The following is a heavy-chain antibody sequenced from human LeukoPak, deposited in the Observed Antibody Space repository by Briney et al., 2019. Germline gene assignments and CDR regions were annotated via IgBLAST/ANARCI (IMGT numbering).Heavy chain of an antibody. J-gene: IGHJ4*02. CDR2: IIPIFGTA. D-gene: IGHD4-17*01. Sequence: SVKVSCKASGGTFSSYAISWVRQAPGQGPEWMGGIIPIFGTANYAQKLQGRVTMTTDTSTSTAYMELRSLRSDDTAVYYCASLGGYGDPALDYWGQGTLVTVSS. CDR3: ASLGGYGDPALDY. CDR1: GGTFSSYA. V-gene: IGHV1-69*05.